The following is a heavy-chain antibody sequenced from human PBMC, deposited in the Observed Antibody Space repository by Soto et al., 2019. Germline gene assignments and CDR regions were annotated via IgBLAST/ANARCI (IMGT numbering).Heavy chain of an antibody. D-gene: IGHD5-18*01. CDR2: ISSNGGST. J-gene: IGHJ4*02. V-gene: IGHV3-64D*06. CDR3: VKRWEYSYGPNFVY. CDR1: GFTFSSYA. Sequence: GGSLRLSCSASGFTFSSYAMHWVRQAPGKGLEYVSAISSNGGSTYYADSVKGRFTISRDNSKNTLYLQMRSLRAEDTAVYYFVKRWEYSYGPNFVYWGQGTLVTVSS.